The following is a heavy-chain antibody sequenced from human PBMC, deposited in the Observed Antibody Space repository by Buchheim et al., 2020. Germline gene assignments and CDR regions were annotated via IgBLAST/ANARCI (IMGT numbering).Heavy chain of an antibody. CDR1: GGSVSSGSYY. Sequence: QVQLQESGPGLVKPSETLSLTCTVSGGSVSSGSYYWSWIRQPPGKGLEWIGYIYYSGSTNYNPSLKSRVTISVDTSKNQFSLKLSSVTAADTAVYYCARRRPRWLQGAYFDYWGQGTL. V-gene: IGHV4-61*01. CDR3: ARRRPRWLQGAYFDY. J-gene: IGHJ4*02. CDR2: IYYSGST. D-gene: IGHD5-24*01.